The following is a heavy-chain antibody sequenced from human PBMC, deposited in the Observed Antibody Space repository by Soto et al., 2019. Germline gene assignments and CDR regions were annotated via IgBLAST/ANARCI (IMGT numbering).Heavy chain of an antibody. D-gene: IGHD3-10*01. CDR1: GFTFSSYG. Sequence: LRLSCAASGFTFSSYGMHWVRQAPGKGLEWVAVIWYDGSNKYYADSVKGRFTISRDNSKNTLYLQMNSLRAEDTAVYYCARDRTSDYYGSGSYYIYDAFDIWGQGTMVTVSS. CDR2: IWYDGSNK. CDR3: ARDRTSDYYGSGSYYIYDAFDI. J-gene: IGHJ3*02. V-gene: IGHV3-33*01.